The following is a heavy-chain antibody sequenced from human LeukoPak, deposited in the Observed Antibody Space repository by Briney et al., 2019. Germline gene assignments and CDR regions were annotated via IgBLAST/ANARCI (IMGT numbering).Heavy chain of an antibody. D-gene: IGHD3-10*01. Sequence: PGGSLRLSCAASGFTFSSYWMHWVRQAPGQGLVWVSRINSDGSSTSYADSVKGRFTISRDNAKNTLYLQMNSLRAEDTAVYYCARGMRITMVRGVIPHDYWGQGTLVTVSS. J-gene: IGHJ4*02. V-gene: IGHV3-74*01. CDR1: GFTFSSYW. CDR2: INSDGSST. CDR3: ARGMRITMVRGVIPHDY.